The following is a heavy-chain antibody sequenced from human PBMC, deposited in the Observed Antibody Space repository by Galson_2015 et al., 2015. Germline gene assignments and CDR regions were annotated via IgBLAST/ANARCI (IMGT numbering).Heavy chain of an antibody. D-gene: IGHD1-26*01. CDR2: ISGSGGST. CDR3: AKHSSTPWYYFDY. J-gene: IGHJ4*02. Sequence: SLRLSCAASGFTFSSYVMSWVRQAPGKGLEWVSVISGSGGSTYYADSVKGRFTISRDNSMNTLYLQMNSLRAEDTAVYYCAKHSSTPWYYFDYGGLGTLSPSPQ. CDR1: GFTFSSYV. V-gene: IGHV3-23*01.